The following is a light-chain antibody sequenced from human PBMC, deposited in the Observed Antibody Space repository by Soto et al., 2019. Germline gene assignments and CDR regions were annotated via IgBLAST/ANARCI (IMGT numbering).Light chain of an antibody. Sequence: EIVMTQSPATLSVSPGERATLSCRASQSVYSSLAWYQQKPGQAPRLLIYGASTRATDIPARFSGSGSGTEFTRTISSLQSEDFAVYYCQQYNNWPPGTFGQGPKVDI. CDR2: GAS. CDR3: QQYNNWPPGT. CDR1: QSVYSS. V-gene: IGKV3-15*01. J-gene: IGKJ1*01.